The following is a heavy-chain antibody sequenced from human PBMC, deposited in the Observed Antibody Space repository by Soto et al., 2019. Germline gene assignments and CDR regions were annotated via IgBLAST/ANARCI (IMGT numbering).Heavy chain of an antibody. Sequence: GESLKISFRASGYSFSDYLICWVRQMPVKGLEWMGIIYPYDSDTRYSPSFQGQVTISADKSISTIHLEWSSLKASDTAIYYCATLLGETAEYNWFDPWGQGKRVTVSS. CDR1: GYSFSDYL. CDR3: ATLLGETAEYNWFDP. CDR2: IYPYDSDT. J-gene: IGHJ5*02. D-gene: IGHD7-27*01. V-gene: IGHV5-51*01.